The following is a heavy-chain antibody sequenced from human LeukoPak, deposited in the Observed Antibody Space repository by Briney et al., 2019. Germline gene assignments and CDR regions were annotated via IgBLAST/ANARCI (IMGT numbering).Heavy chain of an antibody. V-gene: IGHV4-61*02. CDR3: ARDNLRYFDWTSDYYYYMDV. D-gene: IGHD3-9*01. CDR2: IYTSGST. J-gene: IGHJ6*03. Sequence: SETLSLTCTVSGGSISSSSYYWSWIRQPAGKGLEWIGRIYTSGSTNYNPSLKSRVTMSVDTSKNQFSLKLSSVTAADTAVYYCARDNLRYFDWTSDYYYYMDVWGKGTTVTISS. CDR1: GGSISSSSYY.